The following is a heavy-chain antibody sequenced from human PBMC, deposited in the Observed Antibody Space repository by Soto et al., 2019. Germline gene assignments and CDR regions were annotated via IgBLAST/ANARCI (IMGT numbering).Heavy chain of an antibody. Sequence: ASVKGSCKASGYTFTSYAMHGVRQAPGQRLEWMGWINAGNGNTKYSQKFQGRVTITRDTSASTAYMELSSLRSEDTAVYYCARGDVLLWFGELLSNWFDPWGQGTLVTVSS. CDR3: ARGDVLLWFGELLSNWFDP. D-gene: IGHD3-10*01. CDR1: GYTFTSYA. CDR2: INAGNGNT. J-gene: IGHJ5*02. V-gene: IGHV1-3*01.